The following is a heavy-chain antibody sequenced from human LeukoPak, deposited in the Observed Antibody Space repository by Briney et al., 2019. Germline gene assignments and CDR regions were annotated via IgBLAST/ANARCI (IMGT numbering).Heavy chain of an antibody. D-gene: IGHD3-22*01. CDR2: IYYSGST. CDR1: GGSISSYY. CDR3: TRGSIAYYYMDV. J-gene: IGHJ6*03. Sequence: SETLSLTCTVSGGSISSYYWSWIRQPPGKGLEWIGYIYYSGSTNYNPSLKSRVTISVDTSKNQFSLKLSSVTAADTAVYYCTRGSIAYYYMDVRGKGTTVTISS. V-gene: IGHV4-59*01.